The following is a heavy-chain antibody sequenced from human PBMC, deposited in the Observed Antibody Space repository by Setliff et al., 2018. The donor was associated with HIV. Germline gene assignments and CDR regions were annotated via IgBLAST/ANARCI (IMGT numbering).Heavy chain of an antibody. CDR2: FSHSGTI. CDR3: ARDLALGDIVLMVYAIGSYGMDV. V-gene: IGHV4-59*02. CDR1: GASVSSHF. J-gene: IGHJ6*02. D-gene: IGHD2-8*01. Sequence: SETLSLTCSVSGASVSSHFWTWIRQPPGKGLEWIGSFSHSGTINCNPSLKSRVSISGETSKNQFSLRLSSVTAADTAVYYCARDLALGDIVLMVYAIGSYGMDVWGQGTTVTVSS.